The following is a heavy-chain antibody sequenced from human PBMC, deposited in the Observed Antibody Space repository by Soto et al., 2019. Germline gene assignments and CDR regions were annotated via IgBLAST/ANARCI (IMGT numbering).Heavy chain of an antibody. V-gene: IGHV5-10-1*04. Sequence: GDSLQISCEGSGYSFSSFWISWVRQMPGKGLEWVGRIGPSDSDINYSLSFQGQVTISADKSISTAHLQWSSPKASDTAMYYCARQSRYSSTARGMDVWGQGTTVTVSS. CDR3: ARQSRYSSTARGMDV. D-gene: IGHD6-13*01. J-gene: IGHJ6*02. CDR2: IGPSDSDI. CDR1: GYSFSSFW.